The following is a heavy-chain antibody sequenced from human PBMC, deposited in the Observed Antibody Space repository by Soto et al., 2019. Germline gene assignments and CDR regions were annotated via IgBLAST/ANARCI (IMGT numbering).Heavy chain of an antibody. CDR1: GYTFTGYY. V-gene: IGHV1-2*04. D-gene: IGHD5-18*01. CDR2: INPNSGGT. Sequence: ASVKVSCKASGYTFTGYYMHWVRQAPGQGLEWMGWINPNSGGTNYAQKFQGWVTMTRDTSISTAYMELSRLRSDDTAVYYCARDTGYSYGQFDYWGQGTLVTVSS. J-gene: IGHJ4*02. CDR3: ARDTGYSYGQFDY.